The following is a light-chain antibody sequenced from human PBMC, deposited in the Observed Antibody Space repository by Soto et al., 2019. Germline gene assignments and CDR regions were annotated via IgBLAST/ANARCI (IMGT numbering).Light chain of an antibody. CDR2: GAS. J-gene: IGKJ1*01. CDR1: QSVNSN. CDR3: QQYNDWPPWT. V-gene: IGKV3-15*01. Sequence: EIVMTQSPATLSVSLGEGATLSCRASQSVNSNLAWYQQKPGQAPRLLIYGASTRATGIPARFSGSGSGTEFTLTICSLQSEDFAVYYCQQYNDWPPWTFGQGTKVEIK.